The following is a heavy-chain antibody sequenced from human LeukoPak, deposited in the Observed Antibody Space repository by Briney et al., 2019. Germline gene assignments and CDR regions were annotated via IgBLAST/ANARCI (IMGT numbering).Heavy chain of an antibody. V-gene: IGHV4-30-2*01. CDR1: GGSISSGAYS. D-gene: IGHD3-22*01. J-gene: IGHJ3*01. CDR3: AVCDSSAYSPNHDAFDC. CDR2: IYHTGRT. Sequence: SQTLSLTCAVSGGSISSGAYSWSWIRQPPGKGREWIGYIYHTGRTYYNPSLEGRVTISVDRSKNQFSLKLSSVTAADAAMYYCAVCDSSAYSPNHDAFDCWGQGTMVTVPS.